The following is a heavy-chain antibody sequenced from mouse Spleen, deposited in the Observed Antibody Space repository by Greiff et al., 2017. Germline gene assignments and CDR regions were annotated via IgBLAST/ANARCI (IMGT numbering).Heavy chain of an antibody. Sequence: EVKLVESGGGLVKPGGSLKLSCAASGFTFSSYGMSWVRQTPEKRLEWVATISGGGSYTYYPDSVKGRFTISRDNAKNNLYLQMSSLRSEDTALYDCARQGFDYWGQGTTLTVSS. J-gene: IGHJ2*01. CDR3: ARQGFDY. CDR2: ISGGGSYT. V-gene: IGHV5-9-2*01. CDR1: GFTFSSYG.